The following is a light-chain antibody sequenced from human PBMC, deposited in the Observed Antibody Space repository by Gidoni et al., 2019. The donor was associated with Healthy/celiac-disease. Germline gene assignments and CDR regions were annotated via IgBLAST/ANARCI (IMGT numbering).Light chain of an antibody. CDR1: ALPKQY. Sequence: SSELTQPPSVSVSPGQTARITCSGDALPKQYAYWYQQKPGQAPVLVIYKDSERPSGSPERFSGSSSGTTVTLTISGVQAEDEADYYCQSADSSGTSFVVFGGGTKLTVL. J-gene: IGLJ2*01. CDR2: KDS. V-gene: IGLV3-25*03. CDR3: QSADSSGTSFVV.